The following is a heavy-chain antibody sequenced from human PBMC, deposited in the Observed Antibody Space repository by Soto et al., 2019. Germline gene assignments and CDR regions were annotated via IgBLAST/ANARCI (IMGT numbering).Heavy chain of an antibody. CDR3: ARGQEVGAHFFDS. V-gene: IGHV3-13*01. CDR2: IGTAGDT. J-gene: IGHJ4*02. D-gene: IGHD2-15*01. CDR1: GFTFSGFD. Sequence: PWGSLRLSCEASGFTFSGFDMHWVRQPTGKGLEWVSTIGTAGDTYYAVSVTGRFTISRDNAKNSLSLQMNSLRAGDTAVYFCARGQEVGAHFFDSWGQGTQVTVSS.